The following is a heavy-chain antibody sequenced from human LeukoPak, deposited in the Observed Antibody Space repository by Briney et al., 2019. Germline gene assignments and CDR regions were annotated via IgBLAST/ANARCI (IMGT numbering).Heavy chain of an antibody. CDR1: GYTFTSYY. CDR2: INPSGGST. CDR3: ARDSTEPYTQYSSSCQDY. V-gene: IGHV1-46*01. J-gene: IGHJ4*02. Sequence: GASVKVSCKASGYTFTSYYMHWVRQAPGQGLEWMGIINPSGGSTSYAQKFQGRVTMTRDMSTSTVYMELSSLRSEDTAVYYCARDSTEPYTQYSSSCQDYWGQGTLVTVSS. D-gene: IGHD6-13*01.